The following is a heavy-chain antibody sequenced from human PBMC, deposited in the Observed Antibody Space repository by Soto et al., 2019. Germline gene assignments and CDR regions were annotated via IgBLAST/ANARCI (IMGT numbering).Heavy chain of an antibody. J-gene: IGHJ3*02. CDR2: ISAYNGNT. V-gene: IGHV1-18*01. CDR1: GYTFTSYC. D-gene: IGHD1-7*01. Sequence: VASVKVSCKASGYTFTSYCISWVRQAPGQGLEWMGWISAYNGNTNYAQKLQGRVTMTTDTSTSTAYTELRGLRSDDTAVYYCARDVGTTSAWGDAFDIWGQGTMVTVSS. CDR3: ARDVGTTSAWGDAFDI.